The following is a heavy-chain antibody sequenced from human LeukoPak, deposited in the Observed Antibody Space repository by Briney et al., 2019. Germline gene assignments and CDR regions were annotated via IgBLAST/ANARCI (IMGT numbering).Heavy chain of an antibody. CDR3: ASGSGSFAVAS. CDR1: GGFISSYY. J-gene: IGHJ5*02. CDR2: IYYSGST. D-gene: IGHD3-10*01. V-gene: IGHV4-59*08. Sequence: SETLSLTCTVSGGFISSYYWSWIRQPPGKGLEWIGYIYYSGSTNYNPSLKSRITMSIDTSKNQFSLKLNSVTAADTAIYYCASGSGSFAVASWGQGTLVTVSP.